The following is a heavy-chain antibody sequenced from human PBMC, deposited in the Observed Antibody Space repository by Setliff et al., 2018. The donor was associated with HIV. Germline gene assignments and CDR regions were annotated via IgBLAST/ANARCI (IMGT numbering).Heavy chain of an antibody. CDR1: GGSIYSGIYY. CDR2: IYTSGST. CDR3: ARDLLGTWGG. Sequence: PSETLSLTCTVSGGSIYSGIYYWSWIRQPAGKGLEWIGHIYTSGSTNYNPSLKSRVTISVDTSKNQFSLKLSSVTAADTAVYYCARDLLGTWGGWGQGTLVTAPQ. D-gene: IGHD3-16*01. J-gene: IGHJ4*02. V-gene: IGHV4-61*09.